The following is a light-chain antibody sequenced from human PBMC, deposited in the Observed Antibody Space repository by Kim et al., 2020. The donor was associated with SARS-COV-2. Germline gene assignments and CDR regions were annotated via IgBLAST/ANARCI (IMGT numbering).Light chain of an antibody. CDR1: QSVSSN. CDR2: GAS. Sequence: VSPGERATLSCRASQSVSSNLAWYQQKPGQAPRLLIYGASTRATGIPARFSGSGSGTEFTLTIRSLQSEDFAVYYCQQYNNWPQTFGQGTKVEIK. CDR3: QQYNNWPQT. V-gene: IGKV3-15*01. J-gene: IGKJ1*01.